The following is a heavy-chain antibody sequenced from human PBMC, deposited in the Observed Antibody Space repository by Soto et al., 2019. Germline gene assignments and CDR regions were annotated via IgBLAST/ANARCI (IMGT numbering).Heavy chain of an antibody. V-gene: IGHV3-53*04. J-gene: IGHJ5*02. CDR3: AREFYDILTGYYGNWFDP. CDR1: GFTVSSNY. CDR2: IYSGGST. D-gene: IGHD3-9*01. Sequence: GGSLRLSCAASGFTVSSNYMSWVRQAPGKGLEWVSVIYSGGSTYYADSVKGRFTISRHNSKNTLYLQMNSLRAEDTAVYYCAREFYDILTGYYGNWFDPWGQGTLVTVSS.